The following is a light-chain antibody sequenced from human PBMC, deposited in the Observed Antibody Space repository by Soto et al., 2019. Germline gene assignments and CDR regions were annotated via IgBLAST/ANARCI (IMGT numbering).Light chain of an antibody. CDR1: SRDVGGYDF. CDR2: DVT. J-gene: IGLJ3*02. Sequence: QSVLTQPRPVSGSPGQSVTISCTGTSRDVGGYDFVSWYQKHPGKAPKLMIYDVTKRPSGVPDRFSGSKSGSSASLTISGLQAEDEADYYCCSYAGSYNLEVFGGGTKLTVL. CDR3: CSYAGSYNLEV. V-gene: IGLV2-11*01.